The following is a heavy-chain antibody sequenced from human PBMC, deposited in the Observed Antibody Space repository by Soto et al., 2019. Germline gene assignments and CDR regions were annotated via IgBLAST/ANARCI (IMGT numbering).Heavy chain of an antibody. D-gene: IGHD6-19*01. Sequence: WETLSLTCAVSGGSISSSSYYWGLIRQPPRKGLEWIPSIYYIGITYYNASLKSRVTISVDTSKNQLSLKLSSVTAADTALYYCARLSQRYRSGWYSRKSDEDYGMDVWGQGTTVTVSS. CDR2: IYYIGIT. CDR1: GGSISSSSYY. CDR3: ARLSQRYRSGWYSRKSDEDYGMDV. J-gene: IGHJ6*02. V-gene: IGHV4-39*01.